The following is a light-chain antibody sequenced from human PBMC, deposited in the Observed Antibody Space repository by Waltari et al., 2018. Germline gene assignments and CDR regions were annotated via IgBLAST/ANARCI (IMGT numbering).Light chain of an antibody. CDR2: KDT. Sequence: SFELTQAPSVSVSPGQTARITCSGHALPKNFASWYQKKTGQAPVLIIYKDTERPAGISERFSGSSSGTVVTLTISEVQAEDEADYYCQSADSDTVVFAGGTKLSVL. CDR1: ALPKNF. CDR3: QSADSDTVV. V-gene: IGLV3-25*03. J-gene: IGLJ2*01.